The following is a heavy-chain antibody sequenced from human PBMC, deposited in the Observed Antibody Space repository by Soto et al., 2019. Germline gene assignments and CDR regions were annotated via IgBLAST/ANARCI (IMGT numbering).Heavy chain of an antibody. CDR3: AKAGPNSHGRNYFDH. CDR1: GFTFSSYA. CDR2: ISDTGGNT. V-gene: IGHV3-23*01. D-gene: IGHD1-26*01. J-gene: IGHJ4*02. Sequence: GGSLRLSCAASGFTFSSYATSWVRQAPGKGLEWISSISDTGGNTYYADSMKGRFTISRDNSKNTLYLQMNSLRAEDTAVYYCAKAGPNSHGRNYFDHWGQGTLVTVSS.